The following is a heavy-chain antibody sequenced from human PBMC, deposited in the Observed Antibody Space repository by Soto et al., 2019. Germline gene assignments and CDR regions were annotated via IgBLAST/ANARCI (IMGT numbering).Heavy chain of an antibody. CDR2: IYWDDDK. J-gene: IGHJ5*02. Sequence: QITLKEAGPTLVKPTQTLTLTCTFSGFSLSTSGVGVAWIRQPPGKALEWLAFIYWDDDKRYSPSLKSRPTNNKNPSKNQVVLTITNMDPEDTATYCCAHSLIGYYYDSSGSNWFDPWGQGTMVTVSS. D-gene: IGHD3-22*01. V-gene: IGHV2-5*02. CDR3: AHSLIGYYYDSSGSNWFDP. CDR1: GFSLSTSGVG.